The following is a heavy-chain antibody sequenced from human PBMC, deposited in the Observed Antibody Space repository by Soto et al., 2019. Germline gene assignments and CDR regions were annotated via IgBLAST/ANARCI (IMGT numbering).Heavy chain of an antibody. V-gene: IGHV1-2*04. CDR3: ARSDGRY. J-gene: IGHJ4*02. CDR2: INPNSGGT. Sequence: ASVKVSCKASGYTFTDYYIHWVRQAPGQGLEWMGWINPNSGGTNYAQKFQGWVTMTRDTSKNQFSLKLSSVTAADTAVYYCARSDGRYWGQGTMVTVSS. CDR1: GYTFTDYY.